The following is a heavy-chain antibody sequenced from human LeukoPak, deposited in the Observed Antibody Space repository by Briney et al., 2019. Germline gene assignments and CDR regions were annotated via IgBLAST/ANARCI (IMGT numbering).Heavy chain of an antibody. J-gene: IGHJ4*02. CDR3: AKEMGVVLMVYALDY. CDR2: IRYDGSNK. Sequence: GGSLRLSCAASGFTFSSYGMHWVRQAPGKGLEWVAFIRYDGSNKYFADSVKGRFTISRDSSKNTLYLQMNSLRAEDTAVYYCAKEMGVVLMVYALDYWGQGNLVTVSS. CDR1: GFTFSSYG. V-gene: IGHV3-30*02. D-gene: IGHD2-8*01.